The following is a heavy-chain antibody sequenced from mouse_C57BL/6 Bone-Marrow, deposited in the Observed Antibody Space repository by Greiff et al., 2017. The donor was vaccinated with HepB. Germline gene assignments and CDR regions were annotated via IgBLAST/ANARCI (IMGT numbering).Heavy chain of an antibody. D-gene: IGHD2-4*01. CDR3: ARDGDNDYDY. CDR2: IYPSDSYT. CDR1: GYTFTSYW. Sequence: QVQLQQPGAELVKPGASVKLSCKASGYTFTSYWMQWVKQRPGQGLEWIGEIYPSDSYTNYNQKFKGKATLTVDTSSSTAYMQLSSLTSEDSAVYYCARDGDNDYDYGGRGTTLTVSA. V-gene: IGHV1-50*01. J-gene: IGHJ2*01.